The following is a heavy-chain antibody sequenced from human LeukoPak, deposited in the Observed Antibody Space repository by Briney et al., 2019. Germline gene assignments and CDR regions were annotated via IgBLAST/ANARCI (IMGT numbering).Heavy chain of an antibody. D-gene: IGHD6-13*01. J-gene: IGHJ4*02. V-gene: IGHV1-8*01. Sequence: GASVKVSCKASGYTFTSYDINWVRQATGQGLEWMGWMHPNSGNTGYAQKFQGRVTMTRNTSISTAYMELSSLRSEATAVYYCARAPQTRIAAAGNWGQGTLVTVSS. CDR3: ARAPQTRIAAAGN. CDR1: GYTFTSYD. CDR2: MHPNSGNT.